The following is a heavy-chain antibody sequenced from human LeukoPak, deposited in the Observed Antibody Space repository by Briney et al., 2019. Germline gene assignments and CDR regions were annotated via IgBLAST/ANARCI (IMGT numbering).Heavy chain of an antibody. Sequence: GGSLRLSCAASGFILSNYRMSWVRQAPGKGPEWVAYIKQDGSEKYYVDSVKGRFAISRDNAKNSLYLQMNSLGAEDTAVYYCARYGNGAWLAHYSFDICGQGTMVTVSA. CDR1: GFILSNYR. CDR3: ARYGNGAWLAHYSFDI. CDR2: IKQDGSEK. D-gene: IGHD6-19*01. V-gene: IGHV3-7*01. J-gene: IGHJ3*02.